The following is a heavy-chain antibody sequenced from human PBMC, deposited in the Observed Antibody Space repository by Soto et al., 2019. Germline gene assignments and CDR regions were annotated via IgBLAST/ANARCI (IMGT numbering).Heavy chain of an antibody. CDR3: ARGARDDILTGPRNYYFDY. V-gene: IGHV1-69*13. CDR1: GGTFSSYA. D-gene: IGHD3-9*01. CDR2: VIPIFGTA. Sequence: SVKVSCKASGGTFSSYAISWVRQAPGQGLEWMGGVIPIFGTANYAQKFQGRVTITADESTSTAYMELSSLRSEDTAVYYCARGARDDILTGPRNYYFDYWGQGTLVTVSS. J-gene: IGHJ4*02.